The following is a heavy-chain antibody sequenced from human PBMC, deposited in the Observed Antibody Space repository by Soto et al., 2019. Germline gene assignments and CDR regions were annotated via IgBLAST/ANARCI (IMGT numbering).Heavy chain of an antibody. D-gene: IGHD6-6*01. V-gene: IGHV3-30-3*01. J-gene: IGHJ4*02. CDR1: GFTFSSCA. CDR2: ISYDGSNK. Sequence: GGSLRLSCAASGFTFSSCAMHWVRQAPGKGLEWVAVISYDGSNKYYADSVKGRFTISRDNSKNTLYLQMNSLRAEDTAVYYCARGYSSSVWGQGTLVTVSS. CDR3: ARGYSSSV.